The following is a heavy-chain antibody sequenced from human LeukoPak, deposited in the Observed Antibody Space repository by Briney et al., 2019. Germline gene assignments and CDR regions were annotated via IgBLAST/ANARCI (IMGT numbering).Heavy chain of an antibody. Sequence: ASVKVSCKASGYTFTSYHIHWVRQAPGQGLEWMGIINPSGGRTSYAQKFQGRVTMTRDMSTSTVYMELSSLRSEDTAVYYCARDGRGRYFDWSKDYYYMDVWGKGTTVTISS. V-gene: IGHV1-46*01. CDR1: GYTFTSYH. CDR3: ARDGRGRYFDWSKDYYYMDV. D-gene: IGHD3-9*01. CDR2: INPSGGRT. J-gene: IGHJ6*03.